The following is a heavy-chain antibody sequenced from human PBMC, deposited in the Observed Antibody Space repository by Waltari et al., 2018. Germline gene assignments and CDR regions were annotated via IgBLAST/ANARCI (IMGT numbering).Heavy chain of an antibody. V-gene: IGHV1-2*06. CDR3: ARDPRGSSNWFDP. J-gene: IGHJ5*02. Sequence: QVQLVQSGAEVKKPGASVKVSCKASGYTFTGYYMHWVRQAPGQGLEWMGRSNPNRGGTNYAQKFQGRVTMTRDTSISTAYMELSRLRSDDTAVYYCARDPRGSSNWFDPWGQGTLVTVSS. CDR2: SNPNRGGT. CDR1: GYTFTGYY. D-gene: IGHD1-26*01.